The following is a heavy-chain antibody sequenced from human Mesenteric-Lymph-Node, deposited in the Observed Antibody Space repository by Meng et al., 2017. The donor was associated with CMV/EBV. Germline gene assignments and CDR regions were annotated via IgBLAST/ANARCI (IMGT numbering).Heavy chain of an antibody. J-gene: IGHJ4*02. Sequence: QVQLHQWGAGLLKPSETLSVTCAVYGGSFSGYYWNWIRQSPEKGLEWIGEINHSGSTTYNPSFTSRIIISVDTSTNQISLNMSSVTAADTAVYYCARGSGYDILTGYFDYWGQGALVTVSS. CDR1: GGSFSGYY. V-gene: IGHV4-34*01. CDR2: INHSGST. CDR3: ARGSGYDILTGYFDY. D-gene: IGHD3-9*01.